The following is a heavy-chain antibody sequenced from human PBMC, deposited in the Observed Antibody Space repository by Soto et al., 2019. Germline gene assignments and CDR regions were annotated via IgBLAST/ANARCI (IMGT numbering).Heavy chain of an antibody. CDR1: GFSFSTYN. J-gene: IGHJ4*02. Sequence: PGGSLRLSCAAPGFSFSTYNMDWVRQAPGKGPEWIAYISTTSFTIYYADSVKGRFTISRDNDRNSLYLEMNSLRDEDTAVYYWVRDLFYDGTCYSASDSGGQGTLVTVSS. CDR3: VRDLFYDGTCYSASDS. CDR2: ISTTSFTI. D-gene: IGHD2-15*01. V-gene: IGHV3-48*02.